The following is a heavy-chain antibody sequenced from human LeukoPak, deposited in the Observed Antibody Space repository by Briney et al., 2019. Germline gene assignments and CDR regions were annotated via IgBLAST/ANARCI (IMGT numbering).Heavy chain of an antibody. V-gene: IGHV3-66*01. CDR2: LYSGGNT. D-gene: IGHD3-10*01. CDR3: ARGITMVRGVFDY. Sequence: GGSLRLSCAASGFTVSTNYMNWVRQAPGKGLEWLSVLYSGGNTCYADSVKGRFTISRDNSKNTLYLQMNSLRAEDTAVYYCARGITMVRGVFDYWGQGTLVTVSS. CDR1: GFTVSTNY. J-gene: IGHJ4*02.